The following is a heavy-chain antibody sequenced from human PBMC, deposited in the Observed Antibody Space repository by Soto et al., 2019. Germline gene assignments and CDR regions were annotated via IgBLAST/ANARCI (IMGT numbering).Heavy chain of an antibody. Sequence: ASVKVSCKASGGTFSSYAISWVRQAPGQGLEWMGGINPNFGSTNYAQKFQGRVTMTRDASISTAYMELSRLRSEDTAVYYCARDLTPSFKNYYDSSGFDYWGQGTLVTVSS. CDR2: INPNFGST. D-gene: IGHD3-22*01. J-gene: IGHJ4*02. V-gene: IGHV1-69*05. CDR1: GGTFSSYA. CDR3: ARDLTPSFKNYYDSSGFDY.